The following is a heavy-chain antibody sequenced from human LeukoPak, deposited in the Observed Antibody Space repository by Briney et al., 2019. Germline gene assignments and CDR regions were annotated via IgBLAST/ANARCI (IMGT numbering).Heavy chain of an antibody. J-gene: IGHJ4*02. CDR1: GYTFTSYY. V-gene: IGHV1-46*01. D-gene: IGHD5-12*01. CDR2: INPSGGST. Sequence: ASVKVSCKASGYTFTSYYMHWVRQAPGQGLEWMGIINPSGGSTSYAQKFQGRVTMTRDTSTSTVYMELSSLRAEDTAVYYCGACEWAYISGYPPILTYWGQGTLVTVSS. CDR3: GACEWAYISGYPPILTY.